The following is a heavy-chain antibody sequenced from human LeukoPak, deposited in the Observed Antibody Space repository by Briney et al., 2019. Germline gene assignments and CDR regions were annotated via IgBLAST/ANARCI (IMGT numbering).Heavy chain of an antibody. V-gene: IGHV1-18*01. D-gene: IGHD2-2*01. J-gene: IGHJ6*03. CDR1: GYTFTSYG. CDR2: ISAYNGNT. CDR3: ARGAGDNIVVVPAENYYYYYYMDV. Sequence: GASVKVSCKASGYTFTSYGISWVRQAPGQGLEWMEWISAYNGNTNYAQKLQGRVTMTTDTSTSTAYMELRSLRSDDTAVYYCARGAGDNIVVVPAENYYYYYYMDVWGKGTTVTVSS.